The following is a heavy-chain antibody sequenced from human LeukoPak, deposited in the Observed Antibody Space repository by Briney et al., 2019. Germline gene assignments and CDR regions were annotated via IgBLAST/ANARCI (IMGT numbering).Heavy chain of an antibody. J-gene: IGHJ4*02. Sequence: GGSLRLHCSASGLTFSSYLMHWVRQAPGKGLEFVSSINSNGRSTYHADSVKGRFTISRDNSKNTLYLQMRSLRVEDTAVYYCVKSGYSTSSDVDYWGQGTLVTVSS. CDR1: GLTFSSYL. CDR2: INSNGRST. D-gene: IGHD6-6*01. V-gene: IGHV3-64D*09. CDR3: VKSGYSTSSDVDY.